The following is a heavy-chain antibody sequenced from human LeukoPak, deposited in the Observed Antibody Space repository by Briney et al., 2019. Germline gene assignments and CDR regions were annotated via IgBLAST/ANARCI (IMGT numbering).Heavy chain of an antibody. V-gene: IGHV4-59*01. CDR3: ARVNYYDTGGYYPN. Sequence: PSETLSLTCTVSGGSISSYYWSWIRQPPGKGLEWIGYIYHSGSTNYNPSLKSRVTISVDTSRNQFSLKLSSVTAADTAVYYCARVNYYDTGGYYPNWGQGTLVTVSS. J-gene: IGHJ4*02. CDR2: IYHSGST. CDR1: GGSISSYY. D-gene: IGHD3-22*01.